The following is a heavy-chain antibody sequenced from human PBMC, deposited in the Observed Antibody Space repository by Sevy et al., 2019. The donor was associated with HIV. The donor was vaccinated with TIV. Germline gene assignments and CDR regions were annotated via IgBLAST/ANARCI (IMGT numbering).Heavy chain of an antibody. V-gene: IGHV3-11*01. Sequence: GGSLRLSCAASGFTFSDYYMSWIRQAPGKGLEWVSYISSSGSTIYYADSVKGRFTISRDNAKNSLYLQMNSLRAEDTAVYYCAILLDTAMVTGDYWGQGTLVTVSS. CDR1: GFTFSDYY. CDR2: ISSSGSTI. J-gene: IGHJ4*02. CDR3: AILLDTAMVTGDY. D-gene: IGHD5-18*01.